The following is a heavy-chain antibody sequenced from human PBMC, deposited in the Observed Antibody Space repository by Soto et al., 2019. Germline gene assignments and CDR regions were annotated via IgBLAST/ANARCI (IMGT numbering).Heavy chain of an antibody. CDR3: GGLERKQPKIDY. J-gene: IGHJ4*02. CDR2: IYYSGST. Sequence: SETLSLTCTVSGGSISSSSYYWGWIRQPPGKGLECIGSIYYSGSTYYNPSLKSRVTISVDTSKNQFSLKLSSVTAADTAVYYWGGLERKQPKIDYWGQGTLGTVSS. D-gene: IGHD1-1*01. V-gene: IGHV4-39*01. CDR1: GGSISSSSYY.